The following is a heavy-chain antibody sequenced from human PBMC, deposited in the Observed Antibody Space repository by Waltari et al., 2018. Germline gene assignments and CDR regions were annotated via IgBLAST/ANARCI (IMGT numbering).Heavy chain of an antibody. J-gene: IGHJ5*02. V-gene: IGHV4-38-2*01. CDR3: ARLSPYTSSGDFFDP. Sequence: QVQLQESGPRLVKPSETLSLTCSVSGFPIGSEYYWAWVRQSPGEGLVWIGSTYPSGSADYNPSLKGRVTISVDTSKNQFSLKLTSVTVADSGVYYCARLSPYTSSGDFFDPWGQGALVTVSS. CDR2: TYPSGSA. D-gene: IGHD2-21*02. CDR1: GFPIGSEYY.